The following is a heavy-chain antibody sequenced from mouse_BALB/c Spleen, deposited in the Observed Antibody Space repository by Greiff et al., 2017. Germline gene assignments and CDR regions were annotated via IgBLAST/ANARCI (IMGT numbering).Heavy chain of an antibody. Sequence: VKLMESGPGLVAPSQSLSITCTVSGFSLTSYGVHWVRQPPGKGLEWLGVIWAGGSTNYNSALMSRLSISKDNSKSQVFLKMNSLQTDDTAMYYCARDERDYYGSSYPFDYWGQGTTLTVSS. J-gene: IGHJ2*01. CDR2: IWAGGST. CDR1: GFSLTSYG. CDR3: ARDERDYYGSSYPFDY. D-gene: IGHD1-1*01. V-gene: IGHV2-9*02.